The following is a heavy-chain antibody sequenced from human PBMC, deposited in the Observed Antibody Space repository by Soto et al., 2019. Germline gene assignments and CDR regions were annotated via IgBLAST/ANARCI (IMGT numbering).Heavy chain of an antibody. CDR2: INPNSGGT. CDR3: ARGKRSIAARRSLDV. CDR1: GYTFTGYY. V-gene: IGHV1-2*04. J-gene: IGHJ6*02. D-gene: IGHD6-6*01. Sequence: ASVKVSCKASGYTFTGYYMHWVRQAPGQGLEWMGWINPNSGGTNYAQKFQGWVTMTRDTSISTAYMELSRLRSDDTAVYYCARGKRSIAARRSLDVWGQGTTVTVSS.